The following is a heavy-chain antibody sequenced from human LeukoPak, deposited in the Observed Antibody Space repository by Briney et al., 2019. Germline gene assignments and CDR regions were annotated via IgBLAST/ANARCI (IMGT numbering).Heavy chain of an antibody. CDR1: GFTFSSYS. V-gene: IGHV3-23*01. J-gene: IGHJ6*03. CDR2: FSGTGEIT. D-gene: IGHD1-26*01. Sequence: PGGSLRLSCAASGFTFSSYSMSWVRQAPGKGLEWVSTFSGTGEITYYADSVKGRFTISRDNSYNTVSLQMNSLRDEDTGVYYCAKGFRTGVGPYVGYHYYMDVWGKGATVTVSS. CDR3: AKGFRTGVGPYVGYHYYMDV.